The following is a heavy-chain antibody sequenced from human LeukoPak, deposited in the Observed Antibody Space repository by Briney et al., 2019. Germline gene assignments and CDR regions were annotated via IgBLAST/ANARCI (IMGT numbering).Heavy chain of an antibody. CDR2: IYYSGST. J-gene: IGHJ6*02. V-gene: IGHV4-31*03. CDR3: AGGLQSNYYYGMDV. D-gene: IGHD4-11*01. Sequence: TLSLTCTVSGGSISSGGYYWSCIRQPPGKGLEWIGYIYYSGSTYYNPSLKSRVTISVDTSKNQFSLKLSSVTAADTAAYYCAGGLQSNYYYGMDVWGQGTTVTVSS. CDR1: GGSISSGGYY.